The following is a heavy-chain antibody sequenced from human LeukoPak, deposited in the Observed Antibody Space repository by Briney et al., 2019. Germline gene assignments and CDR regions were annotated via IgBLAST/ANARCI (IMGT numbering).Heavy chain of an antibody. CDR2: IHPDGRHT. J-gene: IGHJ4*02. V-gene: IGHV1-2*02. CDR1: GYSFSDHH. Sequence: ASVKVSCKTSGYSFSDHHIHWVRQAPGQGLEWMGSIHPDGRHTDYSETFQGRMTMTMDSSLSTGYMELNRLTSDDTAVYYCSARYGPGPVWGQGTLVTASS. D-gene: IGHD3-10*01. CDR3: SARYGPGPV.